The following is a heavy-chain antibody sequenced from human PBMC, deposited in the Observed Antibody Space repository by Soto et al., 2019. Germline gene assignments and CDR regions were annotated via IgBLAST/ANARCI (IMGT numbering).Heavy chain of an antibody. CDR1: GFTFSSYE. CDR3: ASYDFWSGYSILRYYYGMDV. Sequence: PGGSLRLSCAASGFTFSSYEMNWVRQAPGKGLEWVSYISSSGSTIYYADSVKGRFTISRDNAKNSLYLQMNSLRAEDTAVYYCASYDFWSGYSILRYYYGMDVWGQGTTVTVSS. V-gene: IGHV3-48*03. CDR2: ISSSGSTI. D-gene: IGHD3-3*01. J-gene: IGHJ6*02.